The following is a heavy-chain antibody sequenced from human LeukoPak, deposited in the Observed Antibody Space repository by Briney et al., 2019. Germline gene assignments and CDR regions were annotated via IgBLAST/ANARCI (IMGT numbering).Heavy chain of an antibody. V-gene: IGHV4-4*07. CDR2: IYTSGST. Sequence: KPSETLSLTCTVSGGSMSSYYWSWIRQPAGKGLEWIGRIYTSGSTNYNPSLKSRVTMSVDTSKNQFSLNLNSVTAADTAIYYCASVGSSWHYFDYWGQGTLVAVSS. J-gene: IGHJ4*02. D-gene: IGHD6-13*01. CDR1: GGSMSSYY. CDR3: ASVGSSWHYFDY.